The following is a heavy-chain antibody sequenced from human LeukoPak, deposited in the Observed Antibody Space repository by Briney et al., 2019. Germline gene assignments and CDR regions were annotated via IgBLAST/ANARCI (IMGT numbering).Heavy chain of an antibody. Sequence: SETLSLTCVSGGSISSGSYYWTWIRQPAGKGLEWIGRINTSGNTNYNPSLKSRVTISVDTSKNQFSLKLTSVTAADTAVHYCAREPRGNCSSTSCPFYYYMDVWGKGTTVTVSS. V-gene: IGHV4-61*02. D-gene: IGHD2-2*01. J-gene: IGHJ6*03. CDR1: GGSISSGSYY. CDR2: INTSGNT. CDR3: AREPRGNCSSTSCPFYYYMDV.